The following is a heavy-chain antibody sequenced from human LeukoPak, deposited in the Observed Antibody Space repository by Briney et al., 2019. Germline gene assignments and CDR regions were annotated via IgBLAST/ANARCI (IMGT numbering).Heavy chain of an antibody. J-gene: IGHJ4*02. CDR1: GGSISNTNW. CDR3: SRENGAFSPFDY. D-gene: IGHD2-8*01. CDR2: ISLSGLT. V-gene: IGHV4-4*02. Sequence: PSETLSLTCGVSGGSISNTNWWSWVRQPPGQGLEWIGEISLSGLTNYNPSLKSRVTVSLDKSKNHLSLNLTSVTAADTAVYYCSRENGAFSPFDYWGQGTLVTVPS.